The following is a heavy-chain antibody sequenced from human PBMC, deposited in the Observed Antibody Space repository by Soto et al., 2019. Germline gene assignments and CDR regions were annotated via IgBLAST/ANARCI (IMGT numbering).Heavy chain of an antibody. CDR2: ISYDGSNK. D-gene: IGHD6-13*01. V-gene: IGHV3-30-3*01. CDR1: GFTFSSYA. CDR3: ARGVTVAAAGENLGARGMDV. Sequence: QVQLVESGGGVVQPGRSLRLSCAASGFTFSSYAMHWVRQAPGKGLERVAVISYDGSNKYYADSVKGRFTISRDNSKNTLYLQMNSLRAEDTAVYYCARGVTVAAAGENLGARGMDVWGQGTTVTVSS. J-gene: IGHJ6*02.